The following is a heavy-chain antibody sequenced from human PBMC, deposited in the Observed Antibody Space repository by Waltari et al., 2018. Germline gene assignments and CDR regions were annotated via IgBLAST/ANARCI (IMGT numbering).Heavy chain of an antibody. Sequence: QVQLQESGPGLEKPSETLSLTCAVSGYSISSGYYWGWIRQPPGKGLEWIGRIYHSGSTYYNPAPKSRVTISVDTSKNQFSLKLSSVTAADTAVYYCARLLNGAFDFWGQGTMVTVSS. CDR2: IYHSGST. CDR3: ARLLNGAFDF. V-gene: IGHV4-38-2*01. CDR1: GYSISSGYY. D-gene: IGHD2-8*01. J-gene: IGHJ3*01.